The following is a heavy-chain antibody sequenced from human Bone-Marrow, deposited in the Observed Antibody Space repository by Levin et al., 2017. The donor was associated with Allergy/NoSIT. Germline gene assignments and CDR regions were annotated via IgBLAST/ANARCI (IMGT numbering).Heavy chain of an antibody. CDR1: GFTFSSYT. D-gene: IGHD6-19*01. Sequence: GGSLRLSCAASGFTFSSYTMSWVRQAPGKGLEWVSAISGSGGSTYYADSVKGRFTISRDNSKNTLYLQMNSLRAEDTAVYYCAKYSGHSSGWYNLDYWGQGTLVTVSS. CDR2: ISGSGGST. J-gene: IGHJ4*02. CDR3: AKYSGHSSGWYNLDY. V-gene: IGHV3-23*01.